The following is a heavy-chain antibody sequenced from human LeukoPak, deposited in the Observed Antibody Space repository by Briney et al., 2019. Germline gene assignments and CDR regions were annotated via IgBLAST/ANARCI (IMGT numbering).Heavy chain of an antibody. CDR2: IIPILGIA. CDR1: GGTFSSYA. Sequence: ASVKVSCKASGGTFSSYAISWVRQAPGQGLEWMGRIIPILGIANYAQKFQGRVTITADKSTSTAYMELSSLRSGDTAVYYCARDRDSSSFDYWGQGTLVTVSS. CDR3: ARDRDSSSFDY. J-gene: IGHJ4*02. D-gene: IGHD6-13*01. V-gene: IGHV1-69*04.